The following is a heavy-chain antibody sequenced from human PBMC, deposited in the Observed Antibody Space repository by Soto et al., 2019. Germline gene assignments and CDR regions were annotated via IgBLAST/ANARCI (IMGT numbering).Heavy chain of an antibody. D-gene: IGHD1-1*01. V-gene: IGHV1-46*03. Sequence: ASVMCSCPAAGYTFPSCYRHWVRQAPEQGLEWMGIINPSGGSTSYAQKFQGRVTMTRDTSTSTVYMELSSLRSEDTAVYYCARAPYNWNDEDYYYMDVWGKGTTVTVSS. CDR2: INPSGGST. CDR1: GYTFPSCY. CDR3: ARAPYNWNDEDYYYMDV. J-gene: IGHJ6*03.